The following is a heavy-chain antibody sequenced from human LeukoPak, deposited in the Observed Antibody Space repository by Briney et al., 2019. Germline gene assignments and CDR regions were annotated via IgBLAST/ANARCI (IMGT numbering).Heavy chain of an antibody. D-gene: IGHD3-22*01. J-gene: IGHJ6*02. Sequence: PSGTLSLTCAVSGGSISSSNWWSWVRQPPGKGLEWIGYIYYSGSTNYNPSLKSRVTISVDTSKNQFSLNLSSVTAADTAMYYCARDRSPEGYYDSSHWDYYHGMDVWGQGTTVTVSS. CDR3: ARDRSPEGYYDSSHWDYYHGMDV. CDR1: GGSISSSNW. CDR2: IYYSGST. V-gene: IGHV4-4*02.